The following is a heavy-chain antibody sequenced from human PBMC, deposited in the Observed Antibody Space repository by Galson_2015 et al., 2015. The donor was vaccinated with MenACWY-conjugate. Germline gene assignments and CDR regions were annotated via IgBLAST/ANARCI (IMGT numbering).Heavy chain of an antibody. CDR3: ARVGTWIHQYFYYMDV. Sequence: SLRLSCAASGFTFTGYDFNWVRQAPGKGLEWLSYISKSGSPIYYADSVKGRFTISRDNIKKSLFLKMNSLRAGDTGVYYCARVGTWIHQYFYYMDVWGKGTTVTVSS. CDR1: GFTFTGYD. CDR2: ISKSGSPI. D-gene: IGHD5-18*01. V-gene: IGHV3-48*03. J-gene: IGHJ6*03.